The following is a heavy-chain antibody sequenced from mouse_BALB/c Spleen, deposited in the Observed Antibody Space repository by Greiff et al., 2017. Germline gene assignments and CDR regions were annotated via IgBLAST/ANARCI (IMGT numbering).Heavy chain of an antibody. J-gene: IGHJ3*01. V-gene: IGHV2-9*02. CDR1: GFSLTSYG. CDR2: IWAGGST. CDR3: AREEVEDFFAY. Sequence: VQRVESGPGLVAPSQSLSITCTVSGFSLTSYGVHWVRQPPGKGLEWLGVIWAGGSTNYNSALMSRLSISKDNSKSQVFLKMNSLQTDDTAMYYCAREEVEDFFAYWGQGTLVTVSA. D-gene: IGHD1-1*02.